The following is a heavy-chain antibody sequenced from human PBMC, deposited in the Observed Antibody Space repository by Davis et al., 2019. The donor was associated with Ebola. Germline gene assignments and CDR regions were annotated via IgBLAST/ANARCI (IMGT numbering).Heavy chain of an antibody. D-gene: IGHD2-15*01. Sequence: PGGSLRLSCAASGFTVSSNYMSWVRQAPGKGLEWVSVIYSGGSTYYVDSVKGRFTISRDNSKNTLYLQMNSLRAEDTAVYYCAIPDCSGANCYSVYIKNWGQGTLVTVSS. CDR2: IYSGGST. J-gene: IGHJ4*02. CDR1: GFTVSSNY. CDR3: AIPDCSGANCYSVYIKN. V-gene: IGHV3-66*01.